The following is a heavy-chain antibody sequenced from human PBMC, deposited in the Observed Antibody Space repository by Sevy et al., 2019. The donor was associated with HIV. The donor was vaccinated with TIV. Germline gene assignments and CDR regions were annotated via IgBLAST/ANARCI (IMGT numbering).Heavy chain of an antibody. J-gene: IGHJ6*02. CDR3: ARSTVTKDYYYYGMDV. D-gene: IGHD4-17*01. CDR2: ISYDGSNK. V-gene: IGHV3-30*03. Sequence: GGSLRLSCAASGFTFSSYGMHWVRQAPGKGLEWVAVISYDGSNKYYADSVKGRFTISRDNSKNTLHLQMNSLRAEDTAVYYCARSTVTKDYYYYGMDVWGQGTTVTVSS. CDR1: GFTFSSYG.